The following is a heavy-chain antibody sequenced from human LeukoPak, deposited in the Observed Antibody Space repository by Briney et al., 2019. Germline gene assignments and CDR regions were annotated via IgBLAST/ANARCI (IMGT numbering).Heavy chain of an antibody. CDR3: ARGSSGWHVFDY. V-gene: IGHV4-59*01. CDR2: IYYSGST. D-gene: IGHD6-25*01. J-gene: IGHJ4*02. CDR1: GGSISSYY. Sequence: SETLSLTCTVSGGSISSYYWSWIRQPPGKGLEWIGYIYYSGSTNYNPSLKSRVTISVDTSKSQFSLKLSAVTAADTAVYCCARGSSGWHVFDYWGQGTLVTVSS.